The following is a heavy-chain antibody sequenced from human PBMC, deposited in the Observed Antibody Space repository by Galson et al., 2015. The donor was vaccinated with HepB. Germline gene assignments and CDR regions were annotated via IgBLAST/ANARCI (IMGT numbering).Heavy chain of an antibody. CDR1: GFTFGVYD. CDR3: TRDSPYYYYMDV. Sequence: LRLSCAASGFTFGVYDMSWFRQAPGKGLEWVGFIRNKAYGGTAEYAASVKGRFTISRDDSKSIAYLQMNSLKIEDTAVYYCTRDSPYYYYMDVWGKGTTVTVSS. CDR2: IRNKAYGGTA. V-gene: IGHV3-49*03. J-gene: IGHJ6*03.